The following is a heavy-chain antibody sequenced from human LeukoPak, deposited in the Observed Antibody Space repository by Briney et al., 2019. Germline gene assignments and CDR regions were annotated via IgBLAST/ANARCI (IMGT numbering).Heavy chain of an antibody. Sequence: SVKVSCKASGYTFTSYYMHWVRQAPGQGLEWMGGIIPIFGTANYAQKFQGRVTITADESTSTAYMELSSLRSEDTAVYYCARDKGEGYSYGGYFDLWGRGTLVTVSS. D-gene: IGHD5-18*01. CDR3: ARDKGEGYSYGGYFDL. V-gene: IGHV1-69*13. CDR1: GYTFTSYY. CDR2: IIPIFGTA. J-gene: IGHJ2*01.